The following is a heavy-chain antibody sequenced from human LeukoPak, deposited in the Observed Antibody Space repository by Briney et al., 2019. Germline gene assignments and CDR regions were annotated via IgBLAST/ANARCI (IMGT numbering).Heavy chain of an antibody. Sequence: GGSLRLSCAASGFTFSSYAMSWVPQAPGKGLEWVSAISGSGGSTYYADSVKGRFTISRDNSKNTLYLQMNSLRAEDTAVYYCAKVPYCSGGSCSGNYFDYWGQGTLVTVSS. CDR3: AKVPYCSGGSCSGNYFDY. CDR2: ISGSGGST. V-gene: IGHV3-23*01. J-gene: IGHJ4*02. CDR1: GFTFSSYA. D-gene: IGHD2-15*01.